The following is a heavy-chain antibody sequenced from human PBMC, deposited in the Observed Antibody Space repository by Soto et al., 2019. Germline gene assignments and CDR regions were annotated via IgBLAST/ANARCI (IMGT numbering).Heavy chain of an antibody. V-gene: IGHV3-23*01. J-gene: IGHJ4*02. CDR1: GFTFSNYA. CDR2: ISGSGAST. CDR3: AKGYSYDRTGHYSVRESNFDY. D-gene: IGHD3-22*01. Sequence: PGGSLRLSCAASGFTFSNYAMGWVRQAPGKGLEWVSVISGSGASTYYADSVKGRFIISRDNSKNALSLEMNSLRAEDTALFYCAKGYSYDRTGHYSVRESNFDYWGQGTLVTVSS.